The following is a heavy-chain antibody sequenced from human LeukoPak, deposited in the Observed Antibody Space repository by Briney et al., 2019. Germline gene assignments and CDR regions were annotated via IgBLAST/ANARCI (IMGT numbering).Heavy chain of an antibody. CDR2: ISGSGGST. CDR1: GFTFSSYA. D-gene: IGHD3-22*01. CDR3: ARDEFYYYDSSLMSPLY. J-gene: IGHJ4*02. V-gene: IGHV3-23*01. Sequence: GGSLRLSCAASGFTFSSYAMSWVRQAPGKGLEWVSAISGSGGSTYYADSVKGRFTISRDNSKNTLYLQMNSLRAEDTAVYYCARDEFYYYDSSLMSPLYWGQGTLVTVSS.